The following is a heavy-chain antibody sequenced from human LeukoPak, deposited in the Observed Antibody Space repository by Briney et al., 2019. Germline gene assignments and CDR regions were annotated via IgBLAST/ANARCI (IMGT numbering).Heavy chain of an antibody. D-gene: IGHD2-21*02. CDR2: SSAVGANT. V-gene: IGHV3-74*01. J-gene: IGHJ6*03. Sequence: GGSLTLSCAVSGFTLSNHWMHWIRHAPGERLAWVSSSSAVGANTHYADSVRGRFTVSRDNANNVLRLHMNSLRADDAAVYFCARGRATAVPHYYVYLMDVWGTGTTVSVSS. CDR1: GFTLSNHW. CDR3: ARGRATAVPHYYVYLMDV.